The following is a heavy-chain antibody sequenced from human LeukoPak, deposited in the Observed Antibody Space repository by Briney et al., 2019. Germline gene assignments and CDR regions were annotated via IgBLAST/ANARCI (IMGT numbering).Heavy chain of an antibody. CDR3: ATNPTYYYDSSGYYGDY. CDR2: INPNSGGT. CDR1: GYTFTGYY. D-gene: IGHD3-22*01. J-gene: IGHJ4*02. V-gene: IGHV1-2*02. Sequence: ASVKVSCKASGYTFTGYYMHWVRQAPGQGLEWMGWINPNSGGTNYAQKFQGRVTITTDESTSTAYMELSSLRSGDTAVYYCATNPTYYYDSSGYYGDYWGQGTLVTVSS.